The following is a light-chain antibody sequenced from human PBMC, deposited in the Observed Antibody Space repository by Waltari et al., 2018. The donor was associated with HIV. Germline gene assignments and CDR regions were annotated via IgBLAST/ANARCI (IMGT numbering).Light chain of an antibody. CDR1: SLGDNF. V-gene: IGLV3-1*01. CDR3: QAWDSGAVL. Sequence: PGQTATISCSGDSLGDNFASWYQQTPGQPPVLVIYQDYMRPSGIPERFSGSRSGNTATLTISGTQPLDEADYYCQAWDSGAVLFGGGTKLTIL. J-gene: IGLJ2*01. CDR2: QDY.